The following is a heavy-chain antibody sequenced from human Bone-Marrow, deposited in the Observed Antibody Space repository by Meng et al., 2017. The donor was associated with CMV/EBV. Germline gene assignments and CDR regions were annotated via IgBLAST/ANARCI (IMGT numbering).Heavy chain of an antibody. CDR3: ARGIGWNYFDY. CDR2: IIPILGIA. J-gene: IGHJ4*02. V-gene: IGHV1-69*02. D-gene: IGHD6-19*01. CDR1: GGTFSSYT. Sequence: SVKVSCKASGGTFSSYTISWVRQAPGQGLEWVGRIIPILGIANYAQKFQGRVTITADKSTSTAYMELSSLRSEDTAVYYCARGIGWNYFDYWGQGTLVTVSS.